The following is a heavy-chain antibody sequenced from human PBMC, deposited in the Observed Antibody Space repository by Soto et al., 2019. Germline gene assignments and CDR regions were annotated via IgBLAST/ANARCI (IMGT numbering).Heavy chain of an antibody. V-gene: IGHV1-69*01. J-gene: IGHJ6*02. CDR1: GGTFSSYA. Sequence: SVKVSCKASGGTFSSYAISWGRQAPGQGLEWMGGIIPIFGTANYAQKFQGRVTITADESTSTAYMELSSLRSEETAVYYCAREIAYCGGDCYSDYYYYGMDVWGQGTTVTVSS. CDR2: IIPIFGTA. D-gene: IGHD2-21*02. CDR3: AREIAYCGGDCYSDYYYYGMDV.